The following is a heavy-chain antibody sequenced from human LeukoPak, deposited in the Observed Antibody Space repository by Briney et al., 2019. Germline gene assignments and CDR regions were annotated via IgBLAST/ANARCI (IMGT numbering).Heavy chain of an antibody. D-gene: IGHD5-18*01. Sequence: ASVKVSCKTSGGTFSSSAITWVRQAPGQGLEWMGRIIPVLNITSYAQKFQGRVTITADTSTSTVYMELSSLRSEETAVYYCARDQGLTAPPPYGLDVWGQGTTVIVSS. J-gene: IGHJ6*02. CDR3: ARDQGLTAPPPYGLDV. V-gene: IGHV1-69*04. CDR2: IIPVLNIT. CDR1: GGTFSSSA.